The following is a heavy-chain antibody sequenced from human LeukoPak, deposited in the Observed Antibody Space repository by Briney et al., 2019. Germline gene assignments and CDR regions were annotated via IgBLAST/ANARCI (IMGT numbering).Heavy chain of an antibody. J-gene: IGHJ4*02. CDR2: IHYSGST. Sequence: SETLPLTCTVSGGSISGYYWSWIRQPPGKGLEWIAYIHYSGSTNYNPPLKSRLTISVDTSKNQLSLKLNPMTDADTAVYYCARHGQNDGYPLDYWGQGTLVTVSS. CDR3: ARHGQNDGYPLDY. CDR1: GGSISGYY. V-gene: IGHV4-59*08. D-gene: IGHD5-24*01.